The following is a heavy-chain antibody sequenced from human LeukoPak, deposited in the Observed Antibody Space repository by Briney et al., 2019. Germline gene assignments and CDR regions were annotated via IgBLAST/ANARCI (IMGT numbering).Heavy chain of an antibody. CDR2: FDPEDGET. D-gene: IGHD3-10*01. CDR3: ATDFPPEVRGATNFDY. Sequence: ASVKVSCKVSGYTLTELSMHWVRQAPGKGLEWMGGFDPEDGETIYAQKFQGRVTMTEDTSTDTAYMELSSLRSEDTAVYYCATDFPPEVRGATNFDYWGQGTLVTVSS. V-gene: IGHV1-24*01. J-gene: IGHJ4*02. CDR1: GYTLTELS.